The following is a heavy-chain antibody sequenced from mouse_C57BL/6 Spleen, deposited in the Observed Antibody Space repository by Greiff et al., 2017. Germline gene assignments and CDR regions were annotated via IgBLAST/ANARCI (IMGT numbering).Heavy chain of an antibody. Sequence: QVQLQQPGAELVRPGSSVKLSCKASGYTFTSYWMDWVKQRPGQGLEWIGNIYPSDSETHYNQKFKDKATLTVDKSSSTAYMQLSSLTSEYSAVYYCARRGGNYDYAMDYWGQGTSVTVSS. CDR2: IYPSDSET. D-gene: IGHD2-1*01. CDR3: ARRGGNYDYAMDY. J-gene: IGHJ4*01. CDR1: GYTFTSYW. V-gene: IGHV1-61*01.